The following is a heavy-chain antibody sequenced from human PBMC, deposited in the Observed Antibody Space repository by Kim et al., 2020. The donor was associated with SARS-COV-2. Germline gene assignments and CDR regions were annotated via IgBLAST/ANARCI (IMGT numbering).Heavy chain of an antibody. D-gene: IGHD3-10*01. V-gene: IGHV4-61*02. CDR2: IYTSGST. J-gene: IGHJ2*01. CDR1: GGSISSGSYY. CDR3: ARDSPQSGSYRFSDYWGWGFEDWYFDL. Sequence: SETLSLTCTVSGGSISSGSYYWSWIRQPAGKGLEWIGRIYTSGSTNYNPSLKSRVTISVDTSKNQFSLKLSSVTAADTAVYYCARDSPQSGSYRFSDYWGWGFEDWYFDLWGRGTLVTVSS.